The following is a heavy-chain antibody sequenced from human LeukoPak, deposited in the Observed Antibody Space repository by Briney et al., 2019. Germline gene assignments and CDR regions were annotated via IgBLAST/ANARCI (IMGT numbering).Heavy chain of an antibody. CDR3: ARDPLGEGARPGWFDP. D-gene: IGHD6-6*01. CDR2: ISAYNGNT. J-gene: IGHJ5*02. Sequence: GASVKVSCKASGYTFTSYGISWVRQAPGQGLEWMGWISAYNGNTNYAQKLQGRVTMTTDTSTSTAYMELRSLRSDDTAVYYCARDPLGEGARPGWFDPWGQGTLVTVSS. V-gene: IGHV1-18*01. CDR1: GYTFTSYG.